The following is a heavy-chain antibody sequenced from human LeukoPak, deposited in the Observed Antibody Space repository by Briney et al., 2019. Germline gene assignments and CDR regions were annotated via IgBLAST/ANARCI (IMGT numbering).Heavy chain of an antibody. CDR2: VSSSATTASTK. CDR1: GFTFSDYY. J-gene: IGHJ4*02. Sequence: GGSLRLSCAASGFTFSDYYMSWIRQAPGKGLEWVSYVSSSATTASTKYYADSVKGRFTISRDNAKNSLYLQMNSLRAEDTAVYYCAGTDYYDSSGYYFDLWGQGTLVTVSS. D-gene: IGHD3-22*01. CDR3: AGTDYYDSSGYYFDL. V-gene: IGHV3-11*01.